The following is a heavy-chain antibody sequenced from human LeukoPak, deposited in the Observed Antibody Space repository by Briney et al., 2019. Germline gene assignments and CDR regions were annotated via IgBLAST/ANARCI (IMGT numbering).Heavy chain of an antibody. Sequence: GGSLRLSCAASGFTFSSYAMHWVRQAPGKGLEWVAVISYDGSNKYYAGSVKGRFTISRDNSKNTLYLQINSLRAEDTAVYYCAKDSSSSNYYYGMDVWGQGTTVTVSS. J-gene: IGHJ6*02. V-gene: IGHV3-30-3*01. CDR2: ISYDGSNK. CDR3: AKDSSSSNYYYGMDV. D-gene: IGHD6-19*01. CDR1: GFTFSSYA.